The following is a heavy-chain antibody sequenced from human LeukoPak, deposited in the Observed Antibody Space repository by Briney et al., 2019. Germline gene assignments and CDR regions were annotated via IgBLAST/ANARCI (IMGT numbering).Heavy chain of an antibody. CDR2: TNHSGST. Sequence: KPSETLSLTCAVYGGSFSGYYWSWIRQPPGKGLEWIGETNHSGSTNYNPSLKSRVTISVDTSKNQFSLKLSSVTAADTAVYYCARPDCSSTSCYTDNWFDPWGQGTLVTVSS. V-gene: IGHV4-34*01. J-gene: IGHJ5*02. D-gene: IGHD2-2*02. CDR3: ARPDCSSTSCYTDNWFDP. CDR1: GGSFSGYY.